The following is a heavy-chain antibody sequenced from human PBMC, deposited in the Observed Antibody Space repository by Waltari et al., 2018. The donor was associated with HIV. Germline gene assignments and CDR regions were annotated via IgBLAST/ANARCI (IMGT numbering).Heavy chain of an antibody. D-gene: IGHD6-13*01. CDR2: ISWDGGST. V-gene: IGHV3-43D*03. J-gene: IGHJ6*02. CDR3: AKDMIAAAAPAGMDV. CDR1: GFTFDDYA. Sequence: EVQLVESGGVVVQPGGCLRLSCAASGFTFDDYAMHWVRQAPGKGLEWVSLISWDGGSTYYADSVKGRFTISRDNSKNSLYLQMNSLRAEDTALYYCAKDMIAAAAPAGMDVWGQGTTVTVSS.